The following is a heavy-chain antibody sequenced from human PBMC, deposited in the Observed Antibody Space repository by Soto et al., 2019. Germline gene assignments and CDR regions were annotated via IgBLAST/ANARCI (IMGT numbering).Heavy chain of an antibody. V-gene: IGHV2-5*02. CDR2: IYWDDDK. D-gene: IGHD3-16*02. CDR3: VHIYLGELSLYFDY. J-gene: IGHJ4*02. Sequence: QITLKESGPTLVKPTQTLTLTCTFSGFSLSTSGVGVGWIRQPPGKALEWLALIYWDDDKRYSPSLKSRLTITKDTSKDQVVLTMTNMDPVDTAIYYCVHIYLGELSLYFDYWGQGTLVTVSS. CDR1: GFSLSTSGVG.